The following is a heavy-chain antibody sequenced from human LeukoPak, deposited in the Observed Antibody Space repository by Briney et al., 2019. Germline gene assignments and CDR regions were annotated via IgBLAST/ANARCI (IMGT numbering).Heavy chain of an antibody. V-gene: IGHV4-4*07. CDR1: GASINSYY. Sequence: PSETLSLTCTVSGASINSYYWNWIRQPAGKGLEWIGRSYISGSTDYNPSLKSRVTVSVDTSKNQFSLKLTPVTAADTAVYYCARDQELGFWGQGTLVTVPS. CDR2: SYISGST. CDR3: ARDQELGF. J-gene: IGHJ4*02. D-gene: IGHD3-10*01.